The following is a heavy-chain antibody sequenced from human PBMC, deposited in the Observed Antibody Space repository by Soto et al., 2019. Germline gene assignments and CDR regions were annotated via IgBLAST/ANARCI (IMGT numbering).Heavy chain of an antibody. V-gene: IGHV3-15*01. CDR1: GFTFSNAW. Sequence: EVQLVESGGGLVKPGGSLRLSCAASGFTFSNAWMSWVRQAPGKGLEWVGRIKSKTDGGTTDYAAPVKGRFTISRDDSKNTLYLQMNSLKTEDTAVYYCTPARGSSGVSHYWGQGTLVTVSS. CDR2: IKSKTDGGTT. CDR3: TPARGSSGVSHY. D-gene: IGHD6-6*01. J-gene: IGHJ4*02.